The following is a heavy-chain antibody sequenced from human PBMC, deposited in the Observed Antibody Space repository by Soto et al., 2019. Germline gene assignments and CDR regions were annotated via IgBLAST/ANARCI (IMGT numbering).Heavy chain of an antibody. Sequence: QVQLVQSGPEVKKPGASVKVSCKDSGYSFAGFYIHWMRQAPGQGLEWVGSINSNSGATTYAQKFQYSVAMTRHTSVSTAYMDLNRLTSDDTAIYYCAIIMTHSDSFDIWGQVTMVTVSS. V-gene: IGHV1-2*04. D-gene: IGHD3-16*01. J-gene: IGHJ3*02. CDR2: INSNSGAT. CDR3: AIIMTHSDSFDI. CDR1: GYSFAGFY.